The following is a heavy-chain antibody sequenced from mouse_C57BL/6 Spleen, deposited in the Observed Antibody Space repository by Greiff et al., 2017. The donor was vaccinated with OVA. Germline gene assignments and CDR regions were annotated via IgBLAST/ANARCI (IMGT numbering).Heavy chain of an antibody. CDR3: ARVSGYDY. J-gene: IGHJ2*01. CDR2: IDPEDGET. Sequence: EVQLQQSGAELVKPGASVKLSCTASGFNIKDYYMHWVKQRTEQGLEWIGRIDPEDGETKYAQNFQGKATITADTSSTTAYLQLSSLTSEDTAVYYCARVSGYDYWGQGPTLTVSS. D-gene: IGHD3-2*02. CDR1: GFNIKDYY. V-gene: IGHV14-2*01.